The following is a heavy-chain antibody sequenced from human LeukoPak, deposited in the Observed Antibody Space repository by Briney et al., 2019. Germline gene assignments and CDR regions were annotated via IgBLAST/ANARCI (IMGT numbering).Heavy chain of an antibody. Sequence: SETLSLTCTVSGGSISSSSYYWGWFRQPPGEGLEWIGSIYYSGSTYYNPSLKSRVTISVDTPKNQFSLKLSSVTAADTAVYYCARVDYYYYYMDVWGKGTTVTVSS. CDR2: IYYSGST. CDR1: GGSISSSSYY. CDR3: ARVDYYYYYMDV. J-gene: IGHJ6*03. V-gene: IGHV4-39*07. D-gene: IGHD2-15*01.